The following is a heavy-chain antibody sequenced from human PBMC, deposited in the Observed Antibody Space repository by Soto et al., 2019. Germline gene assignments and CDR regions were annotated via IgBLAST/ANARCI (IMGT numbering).Heavy chain of an antibody. D-gene: IGHD6-6*01. CDR3: AKEPVEYSSSHGEYYFAY. CDR2: ISGSGGST. Sequence: PGGSLRLSCAASGFTVSSNYMSWVRQAPGKGLEWVSAISGSGGSTYYADSVKGRFTISRDNSKNTLYLQMNSLRAEDTAVYYCAKEPVEYSSSHGEYYFAYWGQGTLVTVSS. V-gene: IGHV3-23*01. CDR1: GFTVSSNY. J-gene: IGHJ4*02.